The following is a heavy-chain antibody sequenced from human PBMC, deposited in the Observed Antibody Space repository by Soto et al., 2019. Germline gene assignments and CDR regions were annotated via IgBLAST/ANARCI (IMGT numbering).Heavy chain of an antibody. CDR2: IYYSGGT. CDR1: GGSISSGGYY. CDR3: ARNSGTYRDFDY. J-gene: IGHJ4*02. Sequence: SETLSLTCTVSGGSISSGGYYWSWIRQPPGKGLEWIGYIYYSGGTNYNPSLKSRVTISVDTSKNQFSLKLSSVTAADTAVYYCARNSGTYRDFDYWGQGALVTVSS. D-gene: IGHD1-26*01. V-gene: IGHV4-61*08.